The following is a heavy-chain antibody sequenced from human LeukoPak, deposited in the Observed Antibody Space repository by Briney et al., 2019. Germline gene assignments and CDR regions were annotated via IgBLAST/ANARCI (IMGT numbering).Heavy chain of an antibody. V-gene: IGHV1-2*02. CDR1: GYTFTGSY. Sequence: ASVKVSCKTSGYTFTGSYIHWVRQAPGQGLEWMGWIDPNFFNPNSVGTHFAPKFQGRVALTRDTSVSTVYMEVSRLRSDDTAVYYCARVASGCYSGSCFFDYWGQGTLVIVSS. CDR2: IDPNFFNPNSVGT. CDR3: ARVASGCYSGSCFFDY. D-gene: IGHD2-21*02. J-gene: IGHJ4*02.